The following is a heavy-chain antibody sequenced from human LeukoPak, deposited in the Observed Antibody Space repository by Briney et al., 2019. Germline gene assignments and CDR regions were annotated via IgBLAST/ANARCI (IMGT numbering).Heavy chain of an antibody. CDR2: IYPGDSDT. Sequence: PGESLKISCKGSGYSFTSYWIGWVRQMPGRGLEWMGIIYPGDSDTRYSPSFQGQVTISADKSISTAYLQWSSLKASDTAIYYCARRQGCSSTSCPPDYWGQGTLVTVSS. CDR1: GYSFTSYW. J-gene: IGHJ4*02. V-gene: IGHV5-51*01. D-gene: IGHD2-2*01. CDR3: ARRQGCSSTSCPPDY.